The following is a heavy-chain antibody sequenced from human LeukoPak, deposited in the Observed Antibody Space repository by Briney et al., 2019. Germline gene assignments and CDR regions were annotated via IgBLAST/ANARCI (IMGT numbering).Heavy chain of an antibody. CDR2: INHSGST. V-gene: IGHV4-34*01. J-gene: IGHJ4*02. CDR3: ARGLISVSGGATQTPDFDY. Sequence: SETLSLTCAVYGGSFSGYYWSWIRQPPGKGLEWIGEINHSGSTNYNPSLESRVTISVDTSKNQFSLKLSSVTAADTAVYYCARGLISVSGGATQTPDFDYWGQGTLVTVSS. CDR1: GGSFSGYY. D-gene: IGHD1-26*01.